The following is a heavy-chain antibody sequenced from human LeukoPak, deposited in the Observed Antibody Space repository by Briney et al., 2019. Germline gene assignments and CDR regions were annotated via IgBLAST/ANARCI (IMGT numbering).Heavy chain of an antibody. Sequence: PGGSLRLSCAASGFTFSSYGMHWVRQAPGKGLGWVAFIRYDGSNKYYADSVKGRFTISRDNSKNTLYLQMNSLRAEDTAVYYCAKGRRAPLVGTITKSWIDYWGQGTLVTVSS. D-gene: IGHD1-7*01. CDR1: GFTFSSYG. CDR2: IRYDGSNK. V-gene: IGHV3-30*02. J-gene: IGHJ4*02. CDR3: AKGRRAPLVGTITKSWIDY.